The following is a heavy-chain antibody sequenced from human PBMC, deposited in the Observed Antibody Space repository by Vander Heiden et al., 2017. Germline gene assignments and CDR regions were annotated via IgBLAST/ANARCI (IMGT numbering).Heavy chain of an antibody. J-gene: IGHJ6*02. V-gene: IGHV3-23*01. CDR3: AKNRSNVGGRDGMDV. Sequence: EVTLLQSGGGLTPPERSLRLACVTSGFSFSNFAMTWVRQAPGKGLEWLSGISPSGGITFYADSVKGRVTVSRDNSKNTMFLDMNNLRVEDTALYFCAKNRSNVGGRDGMDVWGPGTTVIVSS. D-gene: IGHD1-26*01. CDR2: ISPSGGIT. CDR1: GFSFSNFA.